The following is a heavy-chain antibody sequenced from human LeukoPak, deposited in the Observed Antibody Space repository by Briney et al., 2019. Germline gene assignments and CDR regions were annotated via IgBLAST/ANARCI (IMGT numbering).Heavy chain of an antibody. D-gene: IGHD3-22*01. CDR1: GYTFTSYG. V-gene: IGHV1-69*13. J-gene: IGHJ4*02. CDR2: IIPIFGTA. CDR3: ARGDGSGYYLN. Sequence: GASVKVSCKASGYTFTSYGISWVRQAPGQGLEWMGGIIPIFGTANYAQKFQGRVTITADESTSTAYMELSSLRSEDTAVYYCARGDGSGYYLNWGQGTLVTVSS.